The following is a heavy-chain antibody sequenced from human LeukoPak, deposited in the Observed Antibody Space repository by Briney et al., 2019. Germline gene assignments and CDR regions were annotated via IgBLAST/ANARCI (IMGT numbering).Heavy chain of an antibody. J-gene: IGHJ5*02. CDR1: GFTFSSYG. V-gene: IGHV3-23*01. D-gene: IGHD6-25*01. CDR2: ISGSGGNT. Sequence: QTGGSLRLSSAASGFTFSSYGMSWVRQAPGKGLEWVSAISGSGGNTYYADSVKGRFTISRDNSKNTVYMQMKSLRAEDTAVYYCAKDLSPAAAWGQGTLVTVSS. CDR3: AKDLSPAAA.